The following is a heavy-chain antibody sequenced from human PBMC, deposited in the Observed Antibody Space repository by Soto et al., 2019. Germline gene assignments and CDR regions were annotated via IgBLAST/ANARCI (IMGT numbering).Heavy chain of an antibody. J-gene: IGHJ5*02. Sequence: SETLSLTCAVSGDSIGSGDFYWTWIRQSPGKGLEYIGYIYKSGRTYYNPSLKSRPIISLDTSKSQFFLSLSSVTAADTATYYCARSLSASSGWFDPWGQGTLVTVSS. CDR1: GDSIGSGDFY. D-gene: IGHD6-6*01. CDR3: ARSLSASSGWFDP. CDR2: IYKSGRT. V-gene: IGHV4-30-4*02.